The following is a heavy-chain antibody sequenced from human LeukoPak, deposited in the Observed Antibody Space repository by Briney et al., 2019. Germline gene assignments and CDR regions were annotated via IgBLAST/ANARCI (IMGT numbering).Heavy chain of an antibody. J-gene: IGHJ5*02. CDR2: ISSSSSYI. CDR1: GFTFNSYS. D-gene: IGHD6-19*01. V-gene: IGHV3-21*01. CDR3: AREGGGIAVAGFDP. Sequence: PGGSLRLSCAASGFTFNSYSMNWVRQAPGKGLEWVSSISSSSSYIYYADSVKGRFTISRDNAKNSLYLQMNSLRTEDTAVYYCAREGGGIAVAGFDPWGQGTLVTVSS.